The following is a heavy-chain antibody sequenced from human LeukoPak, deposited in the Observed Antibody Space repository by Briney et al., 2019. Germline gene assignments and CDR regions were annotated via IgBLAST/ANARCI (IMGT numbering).Heavy chain of an antibody. CDR2: INPNSGGT. D-gene: IGHD3-10*01. V-gene: IGHV1-2*02. Sequence: ASVKVSCKVSGYTLTELSMHWVRQAPGQGLEWMGWINPNSGGTNYAQKFQGRVTMTRDTSISTAYMELSRLISDDTAVYYCARISNGPLWFGELLTRGSPDYWGQGTLVTVSS. CDR3: ARISNGPLWFGELLTRGSPDY. CDR1: GYTLTELS. J-gene: IGHJ4*02.